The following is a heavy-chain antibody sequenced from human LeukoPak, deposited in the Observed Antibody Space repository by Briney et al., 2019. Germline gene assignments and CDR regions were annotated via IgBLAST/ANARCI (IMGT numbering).Heavy chain of an antibody. CDR2: INHSGST. Sequence: PSETLSLICTVSGGSFSSGSYYWSWIRQPPGKGLEWIGEINHSGSTNYNPSLKSRVTISVDTSKNQFSLKLSSVTAADTAVYYCGRALPPAYWGQGTLVTVSS. J-gene: IGHJ4*02. CDR1: GGSFSSGSYY. CDR3: GRALPPAY. V-gene: IGHV4-39*07.